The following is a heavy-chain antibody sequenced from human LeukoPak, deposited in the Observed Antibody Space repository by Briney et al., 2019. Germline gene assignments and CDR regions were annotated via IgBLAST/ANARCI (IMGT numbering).Heavy chain of an antibody. D-gene: IGHD3-9*01. Sequence: AASGFSYDSRSRRSARQSQRKGLEWVSAIVGSGANTYYADSVKGRFTISRDNPRNTLYLQMNSLRAEDTAVYYCAKWGDYDVLTGYYDPDNWGQGTLVTVSS. J-gene: IGHJ4*02. CDR1: GFSYDSRS. CDR3: AKWGDYDVLTGYYDPDN. CDR2: IVGSGANT. V-gene: IGHV3-23*01.